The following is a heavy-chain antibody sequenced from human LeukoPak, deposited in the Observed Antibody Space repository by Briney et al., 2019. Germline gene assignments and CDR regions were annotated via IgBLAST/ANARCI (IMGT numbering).Heavy chain of an antibody. CDR3: ARDRGSSSGWYDLPLNYYYYYGMDV. D-gene: IGHD6-19*01. V-gene: IGHV1-69*04. Sequence: ASVKVSCKASGGTFSSYAISWVRQAPGQGLEWMGRITPIFGIANYAQKFQGRVTITADKSTSTAYMELSSLRSEDTAVYYCARDRGSSSGWYDLPLNYYYYYGMDVWGQGTTVTVSS. CDR2: ITPIFGIA. J-gene: IGHJ6*02. CDR1: GGTFSSYA.